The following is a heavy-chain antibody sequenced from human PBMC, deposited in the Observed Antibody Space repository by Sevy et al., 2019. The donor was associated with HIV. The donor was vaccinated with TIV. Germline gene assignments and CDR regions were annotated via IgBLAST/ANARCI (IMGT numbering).Heavy chain of an antibody. Sequence: LSLTCAASGFTFSSYTINWVRQAPGKGLEWVSSISSSSDYIYYADSVKGRFTISRDNAKNSLYLQMNSLRDEDTAVYSCARASDYYDSSGYSRSFDYWGQGTLVTVSS. CDR2: ISSSSDYI. CDR3: ARASDYYDSSGYSRSFDY. V-gene: IGHV3-21*01. J-gene: IGHJ4*02. D-gene: IGHD3-22*01. CDR1: GFTFSSYT.